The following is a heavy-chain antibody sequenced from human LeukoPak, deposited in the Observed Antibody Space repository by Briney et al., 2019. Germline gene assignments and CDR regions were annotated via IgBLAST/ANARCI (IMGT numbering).Heavy chain of an antibody. CDR1: GYTFTGYY. V-gene: IGHV1-2*02. CDR2: INPNSGGT. Sequence: ASVKVSCKASGYTFTGYYIHWVRQAPGQGLEWMGWINPNSGGTNYAQKFQGRVTMTRDTSISTAYMELSRLRSDDAAVYYCARDKSSSSWYGEYYYYYYYMDGWGKGTTVTVSS. D-gene: IGHD6-13*01. CDR3: ARDKSSSSWYGEYYYYYYYMDG. J-gene: IGHJ6*03.